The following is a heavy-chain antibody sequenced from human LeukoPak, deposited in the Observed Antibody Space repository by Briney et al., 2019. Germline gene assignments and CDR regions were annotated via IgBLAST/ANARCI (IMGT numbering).Heavy chain of an antibody. J-gene: IGHJ4*02. V-gene: IGHV3-21*01. D-gene: IGHD3-22*01. CDR1: GFTFSSYS. Sequence: GGSLRLSCAASGFTFSSYSMNWVRQAPGKGLEWISSISSSSSYIYYADSVKGRFTISRDNAKNSLYLQMNSLRAEDTAVYYCVVQYYYDSSGYLDWGQGTLVTVSS. CDR3: VVQYYYDSSGYLD. CDR2: ISSSSSYI.